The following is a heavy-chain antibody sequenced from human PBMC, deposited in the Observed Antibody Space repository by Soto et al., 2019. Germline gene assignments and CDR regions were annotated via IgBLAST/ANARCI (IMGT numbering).Heavy chain of an antibody. Sequence: QVQLVQSGAEVKKPGSSVKVSCKASGGTFSSYAISWVRQAPGQGLEWMGGIIPIFGTANYAQKFQGRVTITADESTSTAYMELSSLRSEDTAVDYCARVLGGSSTSRLFGGMDVWGQGTTVTVSS. D-gene: IGHD2-2*01. CDR1: GGTFSSYA. CDR3: ARVLGGSSTSRLFGGMDV. V-gene: IGHV1-69*01. CDR2: IIPIFGTA. J-gene: IGHJ6*02.